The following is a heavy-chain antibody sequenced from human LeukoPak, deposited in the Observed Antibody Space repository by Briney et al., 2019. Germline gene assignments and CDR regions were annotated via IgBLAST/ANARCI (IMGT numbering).Heavy chain of an antibody. J-gene: IGHJ5*02. CDR3: ARWLKQWLFWFDP. V-gene: IGHV6-1*01. CDR2: IAYKSKWYN. Sequence: SHTLSLTYGISGDIDSSNSHPCNSVRQSPSRGLERLRRIAYKSKWYNDYEVSVKSRITINPDTSKNQFSLQLNSVTHEDTAVYYCARWLKQWLFWFDPWGQGTLVTVSS. CDR1: GDIDSSNSHP. D-gene: IGHD6-19*01.